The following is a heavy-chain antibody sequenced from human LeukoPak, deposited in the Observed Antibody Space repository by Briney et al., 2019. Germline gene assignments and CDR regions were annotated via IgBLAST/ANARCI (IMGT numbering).Heavy chain of an antibody. Sequence: GGSLRLSCAASGFTFSSYGMHWVRQAPGKGLEWVAVISYDGSNKYYADSVKGRFTISRDNSKNTLYLQMNSLRAEDTAIYYCAKARTHDYTNYNYWGQGTLVTVSS. J-gene: IGHJ4*02. V-gene: IGHV3-30*18. CDR2: ISYDGSNK. CDR3: AKARTHDYTNYNY. CDR1: GFTFSSYG. D-gene: IGHD4-11*01.